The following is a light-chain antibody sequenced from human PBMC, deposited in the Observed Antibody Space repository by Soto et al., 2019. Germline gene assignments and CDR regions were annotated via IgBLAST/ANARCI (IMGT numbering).Light chain of an antibody. V-gene: IGLV2-14*03. CDR2: DVS. Sequence: QSALTQPASVSGSPGQSITISCIGTRSDIGRYDYVSWYQQHPGKAPKLIIYDVSHRPSGVSTRFSGSQSGNTASLTISGLQAEDEADYHCSSYTSSSTWVFGGGTQLTVL. J-gene: IGLJ3*02. CDR1: RSDIGRYDY. CDR3: SSYTSSSTWV.